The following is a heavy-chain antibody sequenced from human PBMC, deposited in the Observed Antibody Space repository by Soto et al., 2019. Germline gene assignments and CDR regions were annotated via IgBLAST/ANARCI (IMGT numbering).Heavy chain of an antibody. D-gene: IGHD2-2*01. CDR3: ARVLAGFNDQHFDY. V-gene: IGHV4-59*01. J-gene: IGHJ4*02. Sequence: QVQLQESGPGLVKPSETLSLTCTVSGVSISIYYWSWIRQPPGKGLEWLCYIYSSGSANYNPSLNSRITMSVDTSKTQFSLNLNSVTAAYTAVYYCARVLAGFNDQHFDYWGQGILVTVSS. CDR1: GVSISIYY. CDR2: IYSSGSA.